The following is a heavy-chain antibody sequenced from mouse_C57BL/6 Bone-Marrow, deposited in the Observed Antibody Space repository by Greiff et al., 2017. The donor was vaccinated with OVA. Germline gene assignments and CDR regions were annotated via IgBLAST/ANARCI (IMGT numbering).Heavy chain of an antibody. CDR1: GFTFSSYG. J-gene: IGHJ2*01. D-gene: IGHD2-4*01. Sequence: EVKLMESGGDLVKPGGSLKLSCAASGFTFSSYGMSWVRQTPDKRLEWVATISSGGSYTYYPDSVKGRFTISRDNAKNTLYLQMSSLKSEDTAMYYCARQFYDYGDYWGQGTTLTVSS. V-gene: IGHV5-6*01. CDR2: ISSGGSYT. CDR3: ARQFYDYGDY.